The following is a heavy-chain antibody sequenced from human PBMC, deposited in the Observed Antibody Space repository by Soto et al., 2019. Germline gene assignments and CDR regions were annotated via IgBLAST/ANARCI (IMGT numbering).Heavy chain of an antibody. CDR2: TYHTGST. Sequence: QVQLQESGPGLVKPSQTLSLTCTVSGGSISVGVYYWNWIRQLPGKGPEWIGYTYHTGSTYYNPSLESRVTISVVPSKNQFSLRLSSVTAADTAVYYCARIGNPDASLYFDYWGQGTLVTVSS. D-gene: IGHD2-2*01. J-gene: IGHJ4*02. CDR3: ARIGNPDASLYFDY. CDR1: GGSISVGVYY. V-gene: IGHV4-31*03.